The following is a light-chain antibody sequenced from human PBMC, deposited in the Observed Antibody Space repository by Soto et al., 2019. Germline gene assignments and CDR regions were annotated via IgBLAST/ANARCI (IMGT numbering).Light chain of an antibody. CDR1: QSISSW. V-gene: IGKV1-33*01. Sequence: DIQMTQSPSTLSASVGDRVTITCRASQSISSWLAWYQQKPGKAPKLLIYDASNLETGVPSRFSGSGSGTDFTFTISSLQPEDIATYYCQQYDNLPLTFGGGTKVAIK. CDR3: QQYDNLPLT. CDR2: DAS. J-gene: IGKJ4*01.